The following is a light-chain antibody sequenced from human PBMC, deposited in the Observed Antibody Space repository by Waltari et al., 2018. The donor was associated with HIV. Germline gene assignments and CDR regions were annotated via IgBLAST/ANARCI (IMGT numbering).Light chain of an antibody. V-gene: IGKV1-16*02. CDR3: QQYYTYPFT. CDR1: QGVGNS. CDR2: AAS. Sequence: DIQVTQSPSSLSAYVGDRVTITCRASQGVGNSLDWFHRRPGKAPQPLIYAASSLQSAVPTKFSGSVSGTDFTLTISSLQPEVLGTYYCQQYYTYPFTFGPGTKVDIK. J-gene: IGKJ3*01.